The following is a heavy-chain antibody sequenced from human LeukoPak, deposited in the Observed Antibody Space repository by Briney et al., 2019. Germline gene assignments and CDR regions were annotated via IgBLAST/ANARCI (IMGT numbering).Heavy chain of an antibody. J-gene: IGHJ5*02. D-gene: IGHD3-10*01. CDR2: IYYSGST. V-gene: IGHV4-59*12. CDR1: GGSISSYY. CDR3: ARGLVLLWFGELNWFDP. Sequence: PSETLSLTCTVSGGSISSYYWSWIRQPPGKGLEWIGYIYYSGSTYYNPSLKSRVTISVDTSKNQFSLKLSSVTAADTAVYYCARGLVLLWFGELNWFDPWGQGTLVTVSS.